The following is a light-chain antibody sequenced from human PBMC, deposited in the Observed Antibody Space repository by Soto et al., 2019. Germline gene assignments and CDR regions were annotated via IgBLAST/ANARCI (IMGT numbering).Light chain of an antibody. V-gene: IGLV2-14*01. J-gene: IGLJ1*01. CDR1: SSDVGGYNY. Sequence: QSVLAQPASVSGSPGQSITISCTGTSSDVGGYNYVSWYQQHPGKAPKLMIYEVTNRPSGVSNRFSGSKSRNTASLTISGLQAEDEADYYCSSYTSRSTLVFGTGTKVTVL. CDR2: EVT. CDR3: SSYTSRSTLV.